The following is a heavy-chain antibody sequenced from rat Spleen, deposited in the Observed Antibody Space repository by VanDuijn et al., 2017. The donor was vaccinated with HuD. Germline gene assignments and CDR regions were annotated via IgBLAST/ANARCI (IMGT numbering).Heavy chain of an antibody. CDR2: INYDGSGT. Sequence: EVQLVESGGGLVQPGRSMKLSCAASGFTFSNYDMAWVRQAPTKGLEWVASINYDGSGTYYRDSVKGRFTISRDNAKSTLYLQMNSLRSEDTATYYCARHGGGRTYVMDAWGQGASVTVSS. CDR1: GFTFSNYD. CDR3: ARHGGGRTYVMDA. J-gene: IGHJ4*01. V-gene: IGHV5-22*01. D-gene: IGHD4-3*01.